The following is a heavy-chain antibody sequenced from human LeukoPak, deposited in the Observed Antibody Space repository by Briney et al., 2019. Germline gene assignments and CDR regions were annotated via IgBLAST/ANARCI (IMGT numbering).Heavy chain of an antibody. CDR3: ARDWDGDHFDY. J-gene: IGHJ4*02. D-gene: IGHD1-26*01. Sequence: PGGSLRLSCAASGFTFSSYEMNWVRQAPGKGLEWVSYISSSGSTIYYADSVKGRFTISRDNAKNSLYLQMNNLRAEDTAVYYCARDWDGDHFDYWGQGTLVTVSP. V-gene: IGHV3-48*03. CDR1: GFTFSSYE. CDR2: ISSSGSTI.